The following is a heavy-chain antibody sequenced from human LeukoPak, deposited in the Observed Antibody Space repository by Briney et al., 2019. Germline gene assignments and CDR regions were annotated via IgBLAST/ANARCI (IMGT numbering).Heavy chain of an antibody. V-gene: IGHV3-23*01. CDR3: AKPQGGKYGFDN. D-gene: IGHD2-2*01. Sequence: GGSLRLSCAASGFTFSSFDMTWVCQAPGKGLEWVSTISGSGAGTYYADSVKGRFTISRDNSKNTLYLQMSSLRAEDAAVYYCAKPQGGKYGFDNWGQGTLVTVSS. CDR1: GFTFSSFD. CDR2: ISGSGAGT. J-gene: IGHJ4*02.